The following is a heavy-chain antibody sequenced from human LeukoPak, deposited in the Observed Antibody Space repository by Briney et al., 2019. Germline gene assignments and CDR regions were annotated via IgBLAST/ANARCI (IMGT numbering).Heavy chain of an antibody. CDR2: VIPMVGTA. J-gene: IGHJ4*02. D-gene: IGHD5-12*01. CDR3: ARGTDDYIVATTSFEY. CDR1: GDSFSTYV. Sequence: SVKVSCKASGDSFSTYVISWVRQAPGQGLGWMGGVIPMVGTANIAQKFQGRVTITADESTSTAYMEVSSLRSDDTAVYYCARGTDDYIVATTSFEYWGQGTLVTVSS. V-gene: IGHV1-69*13.